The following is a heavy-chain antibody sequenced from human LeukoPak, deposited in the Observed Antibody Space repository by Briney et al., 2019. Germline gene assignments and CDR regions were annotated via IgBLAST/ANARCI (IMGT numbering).Heavy chain of an antibody. CDR1: GGSISSYY. V-gene: IGHV4-59*01. Sequence: SETLSLTCTVSGGSISSYYWSWIRQPPGKGLEWIGYIYYSGSTNYNPSLKSRVTISVDTSKNQFSLKLSSVTAADTAVYYCARDQYVERGYYQEHNWLDPWGQGTLVTVSS. D-gene: IGHD3-22*01. CDR3: ARDQYVERGYYQEHNWLDP. J-gene: IGHJ5*02. CDR2: IYYSGST.